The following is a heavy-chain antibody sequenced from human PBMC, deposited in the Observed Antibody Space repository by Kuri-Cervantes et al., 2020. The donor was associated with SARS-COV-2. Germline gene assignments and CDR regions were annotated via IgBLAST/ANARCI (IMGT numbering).Heavy chain of an antibody. Sequence: GESLKISCEASGFTFSSYSMNWVRQAPGKGLEWVSSISSSSSYIYYADSVKGRFTISRDNAKNSLYPQMNSLRAEDTAVYYCARVVTMVRGVIENGMDVWGQGTTVTVSS. J-gene: IGHJ6*02. CDR3: ARVVTMVRGVIENGMDV. V-gene: IGHV3-21*01. D-gene: IGHD3-10*01. CDR2: ISSSSSYI. CDR1: GFTFSSYS.